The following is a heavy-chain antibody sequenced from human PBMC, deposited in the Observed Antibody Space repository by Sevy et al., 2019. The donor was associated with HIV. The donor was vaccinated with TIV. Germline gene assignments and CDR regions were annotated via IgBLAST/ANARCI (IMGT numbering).Heavy chain of an antibody. CDR2: INPNSGGT. CDR1: GYTCTGYY. J-gene: IGHJ6*02. D-gene: IGHD3-9*01. Sequence: ASVKVSCKASGYTCTGYYMHWVRQAPGQGLEWMGWINPNSGGTNYAQKFQGRVTMTRDTSISTAYMELSRLRSDDTAVYYCARTKGNYDILTGYYVDYYYYGMDVWGQGTTVTVSS. CDR3: ARTKGNYDILTGYYVDYYYYGMDV. V-gene: IGHV1-2*02.